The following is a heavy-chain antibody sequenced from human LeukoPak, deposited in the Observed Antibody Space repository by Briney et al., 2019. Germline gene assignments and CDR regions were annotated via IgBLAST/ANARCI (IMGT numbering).Heavy chain of an antibody. Sequence: GRSLRLSCAASGFTFSSYGMHWVRQAPGKGLEWVAVIWYDGSNKYYADSVKGRFTISRDNSKNTLYLQMNSLRAEDTAVYYCARDRHVSSSWYPSAFDIWGQGTMVTVSS. J-gene: IGHJ3*02. D-gene: IGHD6-13*01. CDR1: GFTFSSYG. CDR3: ARDRHVSSSWYPSAFDI. CDR2: IWYDGSNK. V-gene: IGHV3-33*01.